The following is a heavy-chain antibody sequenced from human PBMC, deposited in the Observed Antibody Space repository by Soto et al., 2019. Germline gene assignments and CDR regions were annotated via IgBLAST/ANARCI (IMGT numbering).Heavy chain of an antibody. D-gene: IGHD3-16*01. V-gene: IGHV3-30-3*01. Sequence: QVPLVESGGGVVQPGRSLRLSCAASGFTFSSYIMHWVRQAPGKGLEWVAVFSYDGSSRFYADSVKGRFTISRDNSKNTVFLQMNSLRAEDTAMYYCAREDYRAFDYWGQGTLVTVSS. CDR3: AREDYRAFDY. CDR2: FSYDGSSR. CDR1: GFTFSSYI. J-gene: IGHJ4*02.